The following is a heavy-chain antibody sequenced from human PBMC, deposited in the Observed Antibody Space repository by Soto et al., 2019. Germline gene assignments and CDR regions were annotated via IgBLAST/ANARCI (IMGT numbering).Heavy chain of an antibody. CDR1: GGSISSGVHS. Sequence: QLHLQESGSGLVKPSQTLSLTCTVSGGSISSGVHSWNWIRQSPGKGLEWIGYIYHSGTTYYNPSRQSRVTISLDNSKNEFSLKLSSVTAADTAIYYCARDRKVRGCLDPWGQGTPVTVSS. CDR2: IYHSGTT. V-gene: IGHV4-30-2*06. J-gene: IGHJ5*02. CDR3: ARDRKVRGCLDP. D-gene: IGHD3-10*01.